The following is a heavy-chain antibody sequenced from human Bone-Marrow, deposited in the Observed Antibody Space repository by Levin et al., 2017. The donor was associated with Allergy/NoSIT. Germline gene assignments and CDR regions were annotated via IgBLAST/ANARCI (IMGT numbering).Heavy chain of an antibody. Sequence: GSLRLSCTVSGGSISNYFWSWIRQPPGKGLEWIGYISDGGITTYNPSLKSRVTISVDTSKKQFSLKLSSVTPMGTAVYYCARVADEGLDSWGQGTLVAVSS. CDR2: ISDGGIT. J-gene: IGHJ4*02. V-gene: IGHV4-59*01. CDR3: ARVADEGLDS. D-gene: IGHD5-12*01. CDR1: GGSISNYF.